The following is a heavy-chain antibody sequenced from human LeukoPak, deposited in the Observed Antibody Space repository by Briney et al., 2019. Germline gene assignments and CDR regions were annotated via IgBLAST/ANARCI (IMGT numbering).Heavy chain of an antibody. CDR1: GFTFDDYA. D-gene: IGHD6-13*01. V-gene: IGHV3-9*01. CDR2: ISWNSGSI. J-gene: IGHJ6*02. CDR3: ATSIAAAGGYYYGMDV. Sequence: GRPLRLSCAASGFTFDDYAMHWVRQAPGKGLEWVSGISWNSGSIGYADSVKGRFTISRDNAKNSLYLQMNSLRAEDTALYYCATSIAAAGGYYYGMDVWGQGTTVTVSS.